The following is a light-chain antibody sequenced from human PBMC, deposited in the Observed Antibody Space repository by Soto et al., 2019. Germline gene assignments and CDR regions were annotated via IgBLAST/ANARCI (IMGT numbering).Light chain of an antibody. V-gene: IGKV1-39*01. CDR3: QQYSSHST. CDR1: QSISSY. CDR2: AAS. J-gene: IGKJ1*01. Sequence: DIQMPQSPSSLSASVGDRVTITCRASQSISSYLNWYQQKPGKAPKLLIYAASSLQSGVPSRFSGSGSGTEFSLTISSLQPDDFATYYCQQYSSHSTFGQGTKVDIK.